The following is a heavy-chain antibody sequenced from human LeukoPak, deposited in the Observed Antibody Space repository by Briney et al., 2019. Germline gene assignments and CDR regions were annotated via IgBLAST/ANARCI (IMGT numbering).Heavy chain of an antibody. V-gene: IGHV4-61*03. D-gene: IGHD4-17*01. J-gene: IGHJ4*02. CDR2: IYYGGST. Sequence: ASETLSLTCTVSGGSVSSGGYYWSWIRQPPGKGLEWIGYIYYGGSTTYNPSLKSRVSVSVDTSKNNFSLKLSSVTAADTAVYYCARVPISTTARGYFDYWGQGTLVTVSS. CDR1: GGSVSSGGYY. CDR3: ARVPISTTARGYFDY.